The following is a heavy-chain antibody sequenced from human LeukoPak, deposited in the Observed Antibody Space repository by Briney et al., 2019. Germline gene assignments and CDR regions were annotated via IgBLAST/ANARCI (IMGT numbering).Heavy chain of an antibody. CDR2: ISHTGST. V-gene: IGHV4-39*07. CDR1: GGSISNRNYH. D-gene: IGHD1-14*01. J-gene: IGHJ3*02. Sequence: SETLSLTCTVSGGSISNRNYHWGWIRQPPGKGLEWVGEISHTGSTKFNPSLQSRVIISGDMSKNQFSLNLTSVTAADTAVYFCARLGVYNRSPRASDIWGHGTMVTVSS. CDR3: ARLGVYNRSPRASDI.